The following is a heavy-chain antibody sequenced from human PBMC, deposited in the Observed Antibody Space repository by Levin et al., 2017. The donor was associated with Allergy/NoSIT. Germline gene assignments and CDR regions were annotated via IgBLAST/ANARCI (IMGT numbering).Heavy chain of an antibody. CDR2: INHGGST. CDR3: ARGSDFFDY. J-gene: IGHJ4*02. D-gene: IGHD3-10*01. CDR1: GGSFSGYY. Sequence: PSETLSLTCAVYGGSFSGYYWTWIRQPPGKDLEWIGEINHGGSTNYNPSLKSRVTILVDTSKNQFSLKLSSVTAADTAVYYCARGSDFFDYWGQGIPVTVSS. V-gene: IGHV4-34*01.